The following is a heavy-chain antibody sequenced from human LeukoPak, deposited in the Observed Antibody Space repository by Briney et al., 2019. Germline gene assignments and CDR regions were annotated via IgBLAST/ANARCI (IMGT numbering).Heavy chain of an antibody. J-gene: IGHJ4*02. Sequence: PSETLSLTCTVSGGSISSYYWTWIRQSPGTGLEWIGYIHDSVNTDYNPSLKSRVTISVDTSNKQFSLKLNSVTAADTAVYYCARGRITIFGVVTPHFDYWGQGTLVTVS. CDR3: ARGRITIFGVVTPHFDY. V-gene: IGHV4-59*01. CDR1: GGSISSYY. CDR2: IHDSVNT. D-gene: IGHD3-3*01.